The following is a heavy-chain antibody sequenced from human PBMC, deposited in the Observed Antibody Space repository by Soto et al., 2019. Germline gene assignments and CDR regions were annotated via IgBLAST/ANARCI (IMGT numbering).Heavy chain of an antibody. CDR3: AKGTAAAWIYFDY. CDR1: GFTFSSYA. V-gene: IGHV3-23*01. J-gene: IGHJ4*02. D-gene: IGHD6-13*01. Sequence: HPGGSLRLSCAASGFTFSSYAMSWVRQAPGKGLEWVSAISGSGGSTYYADSVKGRFTISRDNSKNTLYLQMNSLRAEDTAVYYCAKGTAAAWIYFDYWGQGTLVTVSS. CDR2: ISGSGGST.